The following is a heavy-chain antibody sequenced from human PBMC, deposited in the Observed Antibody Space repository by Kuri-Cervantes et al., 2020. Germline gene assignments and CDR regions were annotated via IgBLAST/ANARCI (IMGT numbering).Heavy chain of an antibody. Sequence: ESLKISYAASGFTFSSYSMNWVRQAPGKGLEWIGEINHSGSTNYNPSLKSRVTISVDTSKNQFSLKLSSVTAADTAVYYCARHRRDSSGWGFDYWGQGTLVTVSS. CDR3: ARHRRDSSGWGFDY. V-gene: IGHV4-34*01. D-gene: IGHD6-19*01. CDR2: INHSGST. CDR1: GFTFSSYS. J-gene: IGHJ4*02.